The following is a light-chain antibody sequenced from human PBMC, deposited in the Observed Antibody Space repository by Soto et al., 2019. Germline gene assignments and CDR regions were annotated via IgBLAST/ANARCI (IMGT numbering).Light chain of an antibody. J-gene: IGLJ3*02. CDR3: ISYTSSSTWV. V-gene: IGLV2-14*01. CDR2: EVS. Sequence: QSVLTQPASVSGSPGQSITISCTGTSSDVGAYNYVSWYQQHPGKAPKLMIYEVSNRPSGVSDRFSGSRSGNTASLTISGLQAEDESDYYCISYTSSSTWVFGGGTNPTVL. CDR1: SSDVGAYNY.